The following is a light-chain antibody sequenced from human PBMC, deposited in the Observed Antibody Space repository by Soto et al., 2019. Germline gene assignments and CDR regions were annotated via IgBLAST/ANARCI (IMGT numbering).Light chain of an antibody. Sequence: DIQMTQSPSTLSASVGDRVTITCRASQTISSWLAWYQQKPGKAPKLLMYKASSLESGVPSRFSGSGSGTEFTLTISSLQPDDFATYYCQQYDSYPYTFGQGPKREIK. CDR3: QQYDSYPYT. V-gene: IGKV1-5*03. CDR1: QTISSW. CDR2: KAS. J-gene: IGKJ2*01.